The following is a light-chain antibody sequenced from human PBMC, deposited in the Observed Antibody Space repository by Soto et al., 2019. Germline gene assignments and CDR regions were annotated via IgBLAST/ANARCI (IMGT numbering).Light chain of an antibody. Sequence: EIVLTQSPGVLSLSPGERATLSCRASESVNIMYLGWYQQKPGQAPRLLIFHTSLRPTGIPDRFSGSGSGTEFTLIISSLQSEDSAVYYCQQYNSWLWTFGQGTKVDIK. CDR1: ESVNIMY. V-gene: IGKV3-20*01. J-gene: IGKJ1*01. CDR3: QQYNSWLWT. CDR2: HTS.